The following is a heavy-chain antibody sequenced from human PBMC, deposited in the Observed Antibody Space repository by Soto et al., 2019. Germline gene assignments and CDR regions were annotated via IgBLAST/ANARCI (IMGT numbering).Heavy chain of an antibody. CDR1: GGTFSNDI. V-gene: IGHV1-69*08. D-gene: IGHD5-12*01. CDR2: IIPLLDIT. J-gene: IGHJ4*02. Sequence: QVQLVQSGAEVKKPGSSVKVSCKASGGTFSNDIITWVRQAPGQGLEWMGRIIPLLDITNYAQKFQGRVTITAEKSTRTSXMELNSLRSEDTAVYYCVGDSPIGSTYSGYDGIDYWGQGTLVTVSS. CDR3: VGDSPIGSTYSGYDGIDY.